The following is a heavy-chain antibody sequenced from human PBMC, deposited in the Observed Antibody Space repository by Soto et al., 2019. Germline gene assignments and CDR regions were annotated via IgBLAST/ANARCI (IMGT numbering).Heavy chain of an antibody. D-gene: IGHD3-22*01. CDR3: ARDREVGYYDSSGYYYLDY. J-gene: IGHJ4*02. V-gene: IGHV3-30-3*01. CDR1: GFTFSSYA. CDR2: ISYDGSNK. Sequence: QVQLVESGGGVVQPGRSLRLSCAASGFTFSSYAMHWVRQAPGKGLEWVAVISYDGSNKYYADSVKGLFTISRDNSKNTLYLKMNSLRAEDTAVYYCARDREVGYYDSSGYYYLDYWGQGTLVTVSS.